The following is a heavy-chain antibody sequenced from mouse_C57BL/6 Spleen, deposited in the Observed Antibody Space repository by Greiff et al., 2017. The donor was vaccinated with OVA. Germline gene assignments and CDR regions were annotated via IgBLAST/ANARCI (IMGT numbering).Heavy chain of an antibody. CDR3: ARLPSFDY. CDR2: IYPGDGDT. D-gene: IGHD5-5*01. CDR1: GYAFSSSW. Sequence: VQLQQSGPELVKPGASVKISCKASGYAFSSSWMNWVKQRPGKGLEWIGRIYPGDGDTNYNGKFKGKATLTADNSSRTAYIQLSILTADDSAVYFCARLPSFDYWGQGTTLTVSS. J-gene: IGHJ2*01. V-gene: IGHV1-82*01.